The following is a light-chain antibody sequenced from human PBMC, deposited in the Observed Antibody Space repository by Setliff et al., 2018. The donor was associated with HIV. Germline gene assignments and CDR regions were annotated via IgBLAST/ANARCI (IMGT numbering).Light chain of an antibody. Sequence: SALTQPASVSGSPGQSVTISCSGTSSDVGSHNLVSWYQQHPDKAPKVMIYEVTKRPSGISNRFSGSKSGNTASLTISGLQAEDEADYYCCSYAGNSTYVFGTGTKVTVL. CDR1: SSDVGSHNL. CDR2: EVT. CDR3: CSYAGNSTYV. J-gene: IGLJ1*01. V-gene: IGLV2-23*02.